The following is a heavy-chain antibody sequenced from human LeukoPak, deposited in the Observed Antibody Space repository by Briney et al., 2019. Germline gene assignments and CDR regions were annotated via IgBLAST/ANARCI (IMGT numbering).Heavy chain of an antibody. CDR2: IGGSGGGV. Sequence: GGSLRLSCAASRFTFGSYAMSWVRQAPGKGLEWVSAIGGSGGGVYYADSVKGRLIISRDNSKNTLYLQMNSLRAEDTAVYYCAKVASYDILTGYSHFDFWGQGTPVTVSS. CDR3: AKVASYDILTGYSHFDF. D-gene: IGHD3-9*01. J-gene: IGHJ4*02. CDR1: RFTFGSYA. V-gene: IGHV3-23*01.